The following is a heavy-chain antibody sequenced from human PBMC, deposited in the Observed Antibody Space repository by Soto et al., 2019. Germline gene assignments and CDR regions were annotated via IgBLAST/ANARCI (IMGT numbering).Heavy chain of an antibody. Sequence: EVQLLESGGGLVQPGGSLRLSCVGSGFSFRKYAMNWVRQAPGKGLEWVSGISGSGGSGRGFYADPVKGRLTIARDNSKTTLYLEMNSLRAEDTAVYYCAKDLDDYSSAIDFWGQGTLVTVSS. CDR1: GFSFRKYA. J-gene: IGHJ4*02. D-gene: IGHD4-4*01. V-gene: IGHV3-23*01. CDR3: AKDLDDYSSAIDF. CDR2: ISGSGGSGRG.